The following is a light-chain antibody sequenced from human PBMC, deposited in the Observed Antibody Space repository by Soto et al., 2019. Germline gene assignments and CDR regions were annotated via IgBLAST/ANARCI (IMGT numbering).Light chain of an antibody. CDR2: DVS. Sequence: QSVLTQPRSVSGSPGQSVTIPRTGNSNYVGGYNYVSWYQQHPGKAPKLMIYDVSKRPSGVPDRFSGSKSGNTASLTISGLQAEDEADYYCCSHAGSYTLVFGTGTKVTVL. J-gene: IGLJ1*01. V-gene: IGLV2-11*01. CDR3: CSHAGSYTLV. CDR1: SNYVGGYNY.